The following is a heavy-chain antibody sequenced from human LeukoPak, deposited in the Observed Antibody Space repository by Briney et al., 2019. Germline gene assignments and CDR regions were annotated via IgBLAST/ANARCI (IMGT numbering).Heavy chain of an antibody. V-gene: IGHV3-7*01. CDR3: TGGSDKVLSGEYCYDMDV. CDR2: IDRDGRVQ. CDR1: RFTTHYW. D-gene: IGHD2/OR15-2a*01. Sequence: GGSLRLSCTASRFTTHYWLNWVRQSPGKGLEWVANIDRDGRVQHYVDSVEGRFTISRDSAKNSPDLQMHSLRAEDTAVYYCTGGSDKVLSGEYCYDMDVWGKGTTVSVSS. J-gene: IGHJ6*03.